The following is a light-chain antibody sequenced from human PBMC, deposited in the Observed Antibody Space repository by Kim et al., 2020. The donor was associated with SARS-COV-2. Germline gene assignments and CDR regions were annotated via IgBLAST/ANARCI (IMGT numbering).Light chain of an antibody. CDR3: QTWGTGIHWV. CDR2: LNSDGSH. Sequence: SVKLTCTLSSGHSSYAIAWHQQQPEKGPRYLMKLNSDGSHSKGDGIPARFSGSSSGAERYLTISSLQSEDEADYYCQTWGTGIHWVFGGGTKLTVL. CDR1: SGHSSYA. V-gene: IGLV4-69*01. J-gene: IGLJ3*02.